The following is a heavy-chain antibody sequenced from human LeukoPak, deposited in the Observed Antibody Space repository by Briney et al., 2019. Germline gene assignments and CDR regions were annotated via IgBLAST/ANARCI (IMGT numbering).Heavy chain of an antibody. D-gene: IGHD1-14*01. CDR3: ARHSDITEADS. J-gene: IGHJ5*01. Sequence: GASLQISCKGSGSIFTSYWIARVRQLPGKGLEWMGIIYPGDSDTRYSPSCQGQVTISADKSISTAYLQWSSLKASDTAMYYCARHSDITEADSWGQGTLVTVSS. CDR2: IYPGDSDT. V-gene: IGHV5-51*01. CDR1: GSIFTSYW.